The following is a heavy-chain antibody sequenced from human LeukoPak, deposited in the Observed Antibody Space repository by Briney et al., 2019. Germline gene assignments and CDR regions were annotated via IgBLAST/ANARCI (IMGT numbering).Heavy chain of an antibody. CDR2: IRADGGRT. CDR1: GFTFGDYA. CDR3: ATWAFYHGLDV. V-gene: IGHV3-43*02. D-gene: IGHD2/OR15-2a*01. J-gene: IGHJ6*02. Sequence: PGGSLRLSSAASGFTFGDYAMHWVRQAPEKGLEWVSLIRADGGRTYYADSVNGRFTISRDNSKNSLYLQMNSLRTDDTALYCCATWAFYHGLDVWGQGSTVTVSS.